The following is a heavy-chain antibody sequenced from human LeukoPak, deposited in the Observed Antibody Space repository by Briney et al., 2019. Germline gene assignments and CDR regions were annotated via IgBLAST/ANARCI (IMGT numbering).Heavy chain of an antibody. CDR3: AIGGSSWSPIGYYYYYYGMDV. CDR2: INHSGST. CDR1: GGSFSGYY. Sequence: SETLSLTCAVYGGSFSGYYWSWIRQPPGKGLEWIGEINHSGSTNYNPSLKSRVTISVDTSKNQFSLKLSSVTAADTAVYYCAIGGSSWSPIGYYYYYYGMDVWGQGTTVTVSS. J-gene: IGHJ6*02. V-gene: IGHV4-34*01. D-gene: IGHD6-13*01.